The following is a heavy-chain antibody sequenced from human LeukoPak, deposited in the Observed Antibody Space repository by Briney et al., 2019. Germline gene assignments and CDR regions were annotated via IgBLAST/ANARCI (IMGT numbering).Heavy chain of an antibody. J-gene: IGHJ4*02. CDR2: IDSTGDYT. V-gene: IGHV3-21*04. CDR1: GFTFRSYA. CDR3: ARDSGDSSGYYYAEGFDY. D-gene: IGHD3-22*01. Sequence: KPGGSLRLSCAASGFTFRSYAMSWVRQAPGKGLDWVSAIDSTGDYTYHADSVKGRLTISRDNAKNSLYLQMNSLRAEDTAVYYCARDSGDSSGYYYAEGFDYWGQGTLVTVSS.